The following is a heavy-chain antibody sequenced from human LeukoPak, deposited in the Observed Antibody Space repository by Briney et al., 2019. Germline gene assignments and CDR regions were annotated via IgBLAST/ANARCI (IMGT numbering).Heavy chain of an antibody. J-gene: IGHJ3*02. Sequence: PSETLSLTCAVSGYSISSGYYWSWIRQPPGKGLEWIGYIYYSGSTNYNPSLKSRVTISVDTSKNQFSLKLSSVTAADTAVYYCARHLTRGYSYGHDAFDIWGQGTMVTVSS. V-gene: IGHV4-61*01. CDR3: ARHLTRGYSYGHDAFDI. CDR2: IYYSGST. D-gene: IGHD5-18*01. CDR1: GYSISSGYY.